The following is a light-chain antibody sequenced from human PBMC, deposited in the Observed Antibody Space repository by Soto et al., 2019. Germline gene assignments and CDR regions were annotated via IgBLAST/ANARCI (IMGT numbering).Light chain of an antibody. J-gene: IGLJ3*02. CDR2: TNN. CDR1: SSNIGRDN. Sequence: QSVLTQPPSASGTPGQRVTISCSGGSSNIGRDNVHWYRHFPGTAPKLLIYTNNQRPSGVPDRFSGSKSGTSASLAISGLQSEDEADYYCASLDGSLNGWVFGGGTKLTVL. V-gene: IGLV1-44*01. CDR3: ASLDGSLNGWV.